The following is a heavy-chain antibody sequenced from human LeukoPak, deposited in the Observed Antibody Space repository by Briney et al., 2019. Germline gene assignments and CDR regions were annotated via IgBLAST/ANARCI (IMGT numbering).Heavy chain of an antibody. D-gene: IGHD1-26*01. V-gene: IGHV3-23*01. Sequence: PGGSLRLSCAASGFTFSSYAMSWVRQAPGKGLEWVSAISGSGGSTYYADSVKGRFTISRDNSKNTLYLQTNSLRAEDTAVYYCAKDLVGAKFGFDYWGQGTLVTVSS. CDR2: ISGSGGST. CDR3: AKDLVGAKFGFDY. CDR1: GFTFSSYA. J-gene: IGHJ4*02.